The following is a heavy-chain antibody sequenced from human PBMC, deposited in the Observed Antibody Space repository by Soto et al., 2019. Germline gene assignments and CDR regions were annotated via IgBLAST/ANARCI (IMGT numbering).Heavy chain of an antibody. CDR2: ISSSSSYI. CDR3: ARAVSTFVSSDAFDI. Sequence: EVQLVESGGGLVKPGGSLRLSCAASGFTFSSYSMNWVRQAPGKGLEWVSSISSSSSYIYYADSVKGRFTISRDNAKNSLYLQMNSLRAEDTAVYYCARAVSTFVSSDAFDIWGQGTMVTVS. J-gene: IGHJ3*02. D-gene: IGHD2-2*01. CDR1: GFTFSSYS. V-gene: IGHV3-21*01.